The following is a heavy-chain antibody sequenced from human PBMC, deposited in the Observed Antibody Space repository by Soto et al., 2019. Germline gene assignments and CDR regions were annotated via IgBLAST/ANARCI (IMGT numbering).Heavy chain of an antibody. J-gene: IGHJ5*02. Sequence: EVQLVESGGGLVQPGGSLRLPCAASGFTFSNYWMHWVRQTPGKGLVWVSRIYSDGSTNYADSVKGRFTISRDSAKNTLHLQMNSLRAEDTAVYYCARALGPYGADEDNWFDPWGQGTLVTVSS. D-gene: IGHD4-17*01. CDR2: IYSDGST. CDR1: GFTFSNYW. CDR3: ARALGPYGADEDNWFDP. V-gene: IGHV3-74*01.